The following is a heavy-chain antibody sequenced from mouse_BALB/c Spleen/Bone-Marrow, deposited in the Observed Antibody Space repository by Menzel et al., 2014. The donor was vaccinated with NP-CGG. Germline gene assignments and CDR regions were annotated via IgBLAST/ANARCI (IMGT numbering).Heavy chain of an antibody. CDR3: ARGLPYYPMDY. Sequence: EVQLQQSGAELVKPGASVKLSCTASGFNIKDIYMHWVKQRPEQGLEWIGRIDPANGNTKYDPKFQGKATITADTSSNTAYLHLSSLTSEDTAVYYCARGLPYYPMDYWGQGPSVTVSS. J-gene: IGHJ4*01. CDR2: IDPANGNT. V-gene: IGHV14-3*02. CDR1: GFNIKDIY. D-gene: IGHD3-1*01.